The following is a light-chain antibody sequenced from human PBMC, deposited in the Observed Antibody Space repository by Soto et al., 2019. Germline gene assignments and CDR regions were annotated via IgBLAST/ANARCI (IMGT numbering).Light chain of an antibody. CDR3: ATWDDSLNGPVV. CDR2: SSH. Sequence: QSALTQPASVSGSPGQSITISCSGSSSNIGSNTVNWYQQLPGTAPKLLIYSSHQRPSGVPDRFSGSKSGTSASLAISGLQSEDEAEYFCATWDDSLNGPVVFGGGTKLTVL. J-gene: IGLJ2*01. CDR1: SSNIGSNT. V-gene: IGLV1-44*01.